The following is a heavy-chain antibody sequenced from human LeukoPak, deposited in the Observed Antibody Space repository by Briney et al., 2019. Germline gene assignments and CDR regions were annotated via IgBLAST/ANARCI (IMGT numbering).Heavy chain of an antibody. CDR1: GGSFSGYY. CDR2: INHSGST. D-gene: IGHD2-15*01. V-gene: IGHV4-34*01. CDR3: ARGQGYCSGGSCQASYFDY. J-gene: IGHJ4*02. Sequence: SETMSLTCAVYGGSFSGYYWSWIRQPPGEGLEWIGEINHSGSTNYNPSLKSRVTISVDTSKTQFSLKLSSVTAADTAVYYCARGQGYCSGGSCQASYFDYWGQGTLVTVSS.